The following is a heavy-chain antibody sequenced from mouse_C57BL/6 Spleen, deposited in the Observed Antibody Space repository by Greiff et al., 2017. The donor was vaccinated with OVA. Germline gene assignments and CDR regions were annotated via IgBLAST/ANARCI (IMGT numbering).Heavy chain of an antibody. CDR1: GYTFTDYN. CDR2: INPNNGGT. D-gene: IGHD2-5*01. Sequence: VQLQQSGPELVKPGASVKIPCKASGYTFTDYNMDWVKQSHGKSLEWIGDINPNNGGTIYNQKFKGKATLTVDKSSSTAYMELRSLTSEDTAVYYCARREAYYSNFYYFDYWGQGTTLTVSS. V-gene: IGHV1-18*01. CDR3: ARREAYYSNFYYFDY. J-gene: IGHJ2*01.